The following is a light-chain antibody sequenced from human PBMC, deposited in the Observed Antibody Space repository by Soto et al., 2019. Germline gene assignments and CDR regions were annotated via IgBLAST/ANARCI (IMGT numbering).Light chain of an antibody. V-gene: IGKV3-20*01. CDR1: QSVSSSY. CDR2: GAS. Sequence: EIVLTQSPGTLSLSPRERATLSCRASQSVSSSYLAWYQQKPGQAPRLLIYGASSRATGIPDRFSGSGSGTDFTLTISSLQSEDFAVYYCQRYNSWPETFGQGTKVDIK. J-gene: IGKJ1*01. CDR3: QRYNSWPET.